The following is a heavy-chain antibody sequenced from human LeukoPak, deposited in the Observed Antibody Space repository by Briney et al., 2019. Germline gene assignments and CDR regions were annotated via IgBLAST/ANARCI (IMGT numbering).Heavy chain of an antibody. CDR1: GFSFNNYA. V-gene: IGHV3-23*01. J-gene: IGHJ4*02. D-gene: IGHD5-12*01. CDR2: IIGSSGST. CDR3: AKGAYDYIEIAYFDY. Sequence: GGSLRLSCVASGFSFNNYAMNWVRQAPGKGLEWVSLIIGSSGSTFYADSVKGRFTISRDRSKNTLYLQMNSLRAEDTAVYYCAKGAYDYIEIAYFDYWGQGSLVTVSS.